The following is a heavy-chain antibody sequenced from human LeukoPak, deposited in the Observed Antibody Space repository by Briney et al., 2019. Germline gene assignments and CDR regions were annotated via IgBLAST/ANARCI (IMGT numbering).Heavy chain of an antibody. CDR2: INNVGSHI. V-gene: IGHV3-21*01. CDR3: TRDPTQYLRYGYFDY. Sequence: GSLRPSFAGSGFTFRSYNMKWVRQAPGKGMEWVSSINNVGSHIYYAGSVRGRFTISRDNAKNSLYLQMSSLRAEDTAVYYCTRDPTQYLRYGYFDYWGQGTLVTVSS. J-gene: IGHJ4*02. D-gene: IGHD4-11*01. CDR1: GFTFRSYN.